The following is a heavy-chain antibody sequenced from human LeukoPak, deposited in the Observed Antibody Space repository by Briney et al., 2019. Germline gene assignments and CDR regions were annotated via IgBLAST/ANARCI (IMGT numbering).Heavy chain of an antibody. CDR1: GGSFSGYY. CDR3: ASRGNNTAMVASYFDY. Sequence: SETLSPTCAVYGGSFSGYYWSWIRQPPGKGLEWIGEINHSGSTNYNPSLKSRVTISVDTSKNQFSLKLSSVTAADTAVYYCASRGNNTAMVASYFDYWGQGTLVTVSS. J-gene: IGHJ4*02. V-gene: IGHV4-34*01. D-gene: IGHD5-18*01. CDR2: INHSGST.